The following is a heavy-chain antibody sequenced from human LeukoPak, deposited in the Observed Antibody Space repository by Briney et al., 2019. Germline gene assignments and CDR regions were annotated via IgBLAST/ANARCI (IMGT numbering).Heavy chain of an antibody. D-gene: IGHD7-27*01. CDR3: ARGDGDGPARRAFDI. J-gene: IGHJ3*02. Sequence: ASVKVSCQASGYTFTSYYMHWLRQAAGQGLEWMGIMNPSGGSTSNAQKFQGRVTMTRDTPTSTVYMELSSLRSEDTAVYYCARGDGDGPARRAFDIWGQGTMVTVSS. CDR1: GYTFTSYY. CDR2: MNPSGGST. V-gene: IGHV1-46*01.